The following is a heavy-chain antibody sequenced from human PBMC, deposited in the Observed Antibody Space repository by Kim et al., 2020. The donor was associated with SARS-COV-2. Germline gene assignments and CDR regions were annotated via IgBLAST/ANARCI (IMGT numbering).Heavy chain of an antibody. CDR3: ARDLSIGRPGGVDD. V-gene: IGHV3-21*01. J-gene: IGHJ4*01. Sequence: GGSLRLSCAASEFTFSRYSMNWVRQAPGKGLEWVSTISRFSDYIYYAESVEGRFTISRDNAKNSVYLQMNRLRVDDTAMYYCARDLSIGRPGGVDDWG. D-gene: IGHD3-3*02. CDR2: ISRFSDYI. CDR1: EFTFSRYS.